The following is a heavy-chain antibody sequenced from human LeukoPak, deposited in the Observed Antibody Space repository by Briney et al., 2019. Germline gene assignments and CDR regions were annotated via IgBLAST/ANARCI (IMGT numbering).Heavy chain of an antibody. J-gene: IGHJ4*02. CDR1: GFTVISHY. D-gene: IGHD3-22*01. CDR3: AGVQSSALPRWY. V-gene: IGHV3-66*01. CDR2: IYSDDST. Sequence: GGSLRLSCATSGFTVISHYMNWVRQASGKGLEWVSVIYSDDSTFYADSVKGRFTISRDNSKNSLYLRMNNLRAEDTAVYYCAGVQSSALPRWYWGQGTRVTVSS.